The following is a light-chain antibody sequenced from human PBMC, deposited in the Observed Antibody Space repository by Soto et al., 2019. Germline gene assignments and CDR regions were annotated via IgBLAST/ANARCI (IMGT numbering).Light chain of an antibody. J-gene: IGKJ1*01. CDR3: QQYIDSPRT. CDR2: GVS. V-gene: IGKV3-20*01. Sequence: EIVLTQSPGTLGLSLGDGATLSCKANETVNRNYLAWYHQKPGQPPRLLIYGVSNRAPGVPDRFSGGGSGTEFTLTIVRLEPDDFGTYYCQQYIDSPRTFGQGTRV. CDR1: ETVNRNY.